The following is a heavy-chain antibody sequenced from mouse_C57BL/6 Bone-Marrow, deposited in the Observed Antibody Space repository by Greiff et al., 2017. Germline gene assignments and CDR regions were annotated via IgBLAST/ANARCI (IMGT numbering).Heavy chain of an antibody. J-gene: IGHJ3*01. CDR3: TVEYGYGFAY. D-gene: IGHD2-2*01. Sequence: EVQGVESGGGLVQPGGSMKLSCVASGFTFSNYWMNWVRQSPGKGLEWVAQISLKSDNYATHYAESVKGRFTISRDDSKSSVYLQMNNLSAEDTGIYCCTVEYGYGFAYWGQGTLVTVSA. CDR1: GFTFSNYW. V-gene: IGHV6-3*01. CDR2: ISLKSDNYAT.